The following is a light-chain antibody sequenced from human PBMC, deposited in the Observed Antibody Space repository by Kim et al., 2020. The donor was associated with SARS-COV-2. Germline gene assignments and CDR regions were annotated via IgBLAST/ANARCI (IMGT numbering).Light chain of an antibody. V-gene: IGKV1-5*03. Sequence: ASVGDSVTITCRASQKIGDWLAWYQQQPEKAPKLLVYKASTLQNGVPSRFSGSGSGTEFTLTISSLQPDDFATYYCHQYYDARVTFGQGTRLEIK. CDR3: HQYYDARVT. CDR2: KAS. CDR1: QKIGDW. J-gene: IGKJ5*01.